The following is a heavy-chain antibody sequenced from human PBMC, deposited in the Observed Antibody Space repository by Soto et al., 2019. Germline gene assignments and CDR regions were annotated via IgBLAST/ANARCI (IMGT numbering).Heavy chain of an antibody. Sequence: QVQLQESGPGLVKPSQTLSLTCTVSGGSISSGGYYWSWIRQHPGKGLEWIGYIYYSGSTYYNPALKSRVTLSADTSKNQFSLELSSVTAADTAVYYCARHNYDSSGTAVDGWGQGTTVTVSS. CDR2: IYYSGST. J-gene: IGHJ6*02. D-gene: IGHD3-22*01. CDR1: GGSISSGGYY. CDR3: ARHNYDSSGTAVDG. V-gene: IGHV4-31*03.